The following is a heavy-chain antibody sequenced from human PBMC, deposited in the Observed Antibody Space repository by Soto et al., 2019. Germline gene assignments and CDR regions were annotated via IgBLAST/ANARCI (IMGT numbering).Heavy chain of an antibody. CDR1: GDTFTNFG. J-gene: IGHJ5*02. CDR2: IATYNSNR. CDR3: ATVLRGVVNWFDP. V-gene: IGHV1-18*01. Sequence: HLVQSGPEVKKPGASLTVSCKTPGDTFTNFGLSWVRQAPGQSLEWMGWIATYNSNRNYAQKFQGRLTLTTDTSTSTAYMELKSLRYDDTAVYYCATVLRGVVNWFDPWGQGTLVTVSS. D-gene: IGHD3-10*01.